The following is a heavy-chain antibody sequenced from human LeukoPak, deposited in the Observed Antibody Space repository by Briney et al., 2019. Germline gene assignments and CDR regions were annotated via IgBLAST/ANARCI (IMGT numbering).Heavy chain of an antibody. V-gene: IGHV6-1*01. J-gene: IGHJ4*02. CDR2: TYYKSTWHN. D-gene: IGHD3-22*01. CDR3: ARDIVAGCDS. Sequence: SQTLSLTCAISGDSVSANAWTWIRQSPLRGLEWLGRTYYKSTWHNEYALSLRGRITIRPDTSKNQFSLHLTSVTPDDTAVYFCARDIVAGCDSGGQGTLVTVSS. CDR1: GDSVSANA.